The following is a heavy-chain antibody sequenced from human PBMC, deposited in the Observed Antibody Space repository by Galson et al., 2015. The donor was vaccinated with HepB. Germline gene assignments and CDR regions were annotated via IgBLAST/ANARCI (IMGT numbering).Heavy chain of an antibody. CDR3: ARMYYYGSGSYLFPDYYYGMDV. CDR2: IIPIFGTA. Sequence: SVKVSCKASGGTFSSYAISWVRQAPGQGLEWMGGIIPIFGTANYAQKFQGRVTITADESTSTAYMELSSLRSEDTAVYYCARMYYYGSGSYLFPDYYYGMDVWGQGTTVTVSS. V-gene: IGHV1-69*13. J-gene: IGHJ6*02. CDR1: GGTFSSYA. D-gene: IGHD3-10*01.